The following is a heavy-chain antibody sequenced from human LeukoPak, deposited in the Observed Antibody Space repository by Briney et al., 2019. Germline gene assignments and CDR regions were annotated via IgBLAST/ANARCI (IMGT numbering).Heavy chain of an antibody. CDR3: ARGAFRYCSSTSCLGVDY. V-gene: IGHV3-23*01. CDR2: ISGSGGST. D-gene: IGHD2-2*01. Sequence: GGSLRLSCAASGFTFSSYAMTWVRQAPGKGLEWVSAISGSGGSTYYADSVKGRFTISRDNAKNSLYLQMNSLRAEDTAVYYCARGAFRYCSSTSCLGVDYWGQGTLVTVST. J-gene: IGHJ4*02. CDR1: GFTFSSYA.